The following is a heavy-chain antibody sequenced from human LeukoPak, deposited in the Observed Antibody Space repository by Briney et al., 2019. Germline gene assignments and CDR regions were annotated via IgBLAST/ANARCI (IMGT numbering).Heavy chain of an antibody. J-gene: IGHJ6*02. D-gene: IGHD3-10*01. CDR2: ISYDGGNK. CDR1: GFTFSSYA. CDR3: ARGRGMMGYYGMDV. Sequence: GGSLRLSCAASGFTFSSYAMHWVRQAPGKGLEWVAVISYDGGNKYYADSVKGRFTISRDSSKNTLYLQMNSLRAEDTAVYYCARGRGMMGYYGMDVWGQGTTVTVSS. V-gene: IGHV3-30-3*01.